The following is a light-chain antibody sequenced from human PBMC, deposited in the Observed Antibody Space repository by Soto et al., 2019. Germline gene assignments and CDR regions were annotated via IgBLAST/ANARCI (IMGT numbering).Light chain of an antibody. V-gene: IGKV3-20*01. J-gene: IGKJ1*01. CDR3: QQYGSSPRT. CDR2: GAS. Sequence: EIVLTQSPGTLSLSPGERATLSCRASQSVSNNYLAWYQQKPGQAPRLLIYGASSRATGIPDRFSGSGSGTDFTLTISRLEPEDFAVYYCQQYGSSPRTFGQGTKVAIK. CDR1: QSVSNNY.